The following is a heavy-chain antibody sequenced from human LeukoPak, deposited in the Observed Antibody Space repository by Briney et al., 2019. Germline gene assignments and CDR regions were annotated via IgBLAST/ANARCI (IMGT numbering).Heavy chain of an antibody. D-gene: IGHD3-10*01. CDR3: ARELGSDYAFDI. V-gene: IGHV3-66*01. CDR1: GFTFSSYA. Sequence: PGGSLRLSCAASGFTFSSYAMSWVRQAPGKGLEWVSVIYSGGSTYYADSVKGRFTISRDNSKNTPYLQMNSLRAEDTAVYYCARELGSDYAFDIWGQGTMVTVSS. CDR2: IYSGGST. J-gene: IGHJ3*02.